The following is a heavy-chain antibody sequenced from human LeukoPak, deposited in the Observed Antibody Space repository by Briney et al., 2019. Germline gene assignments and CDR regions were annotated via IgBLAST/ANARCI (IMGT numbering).Heavy chain of an antibody. CDR2: IRNKANSYAT. V-gene: IGHV3-73*01. Sequence: PGGSLRLSCAASGFTFSGSAMHWVRQASGKGLEWVGRIRNKANSYATAYAASVKGRFTISRDDSKNTAYLQMNSLKTEDTAVYYCTTGRDAWYDYWGQGTLVTVSS. J-gene: IGHJ4*02. D-gene: IGHD5-24*01. CDR1: GFTFSGSA. CDR3: TTGRDAWYDY.